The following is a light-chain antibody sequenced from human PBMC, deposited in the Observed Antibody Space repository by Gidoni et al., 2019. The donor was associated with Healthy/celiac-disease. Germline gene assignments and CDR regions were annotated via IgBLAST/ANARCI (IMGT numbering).Light chain of an antibody. V-gene: IGKV1-39*01. J-gene: IGKJ3*01. Sequence: DIQMTHSPPARSASVGDSVTITCRASQSISSYLNWYQQKPGKAPKLLIYAASSLQSGVPSRLSGSGSGKDFTLTISSLQPEDFATYYCKKSYSTLFTFXPXTKVDIK. CDR1: QSISSY. CDR2: AAS. CDR3: KKSYSTLFT.